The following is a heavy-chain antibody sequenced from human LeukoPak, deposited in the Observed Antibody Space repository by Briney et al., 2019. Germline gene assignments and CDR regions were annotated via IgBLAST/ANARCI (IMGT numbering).Heavy chain of an antibody. D-gene: IGHD1-26*01. J-gene: IGHJ4*02. CDR1: GFTFRSYA. V-gene: IGHV3-23*01. Sequence: GGSLRLSCAASGFTFRSYAMSWVRQAPGKGLEWVSAISGSGGSTHYADSVKGRFTISRDNSKNTLYLQMNSLRADDTAVYYSAESAGSYEGNFDYWGQGTLVTVSS. CDR3: AESAGSYEGNFDY. CDR2: ISGSGGST.